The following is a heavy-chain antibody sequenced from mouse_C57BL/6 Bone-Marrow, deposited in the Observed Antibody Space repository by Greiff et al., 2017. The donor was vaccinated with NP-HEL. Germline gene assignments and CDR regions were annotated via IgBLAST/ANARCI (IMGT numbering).Heavy chain of an antibody. CDR1: GFNINDDY. Sequence: VQLKESGAELVRPGASVKLSCTASGFNINDDYMHWVKPRPEQGLEWIGWFDPENGVTAYASTFPGKATITADTSSNTAYLQLSSLTSEDTAVYYCTRPGLYYDYDGYYFDYWGQGTTLTVSS. CDR2: FDPENGVT. V-gene: IGHV14-4*01. CDR3: TRPGLYYDYDGYYFDY. J-gene: IGHJ2*01. D-gene: IGHD2-4*01.